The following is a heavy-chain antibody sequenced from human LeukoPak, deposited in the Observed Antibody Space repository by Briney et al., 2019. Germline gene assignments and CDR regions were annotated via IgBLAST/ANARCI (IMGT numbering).Heavy chain of an antibody. Sequence: PSETLSLTCAVYGGSFSGYYWSWIRQPPGKGLEWIGEINHSGSTNYNPSLKSRVTISVDTSKNQFSLKLSSVTAADTAVYYCVGGRYYFDYWGRGTLVTVSS. CDR1: GGSFSGYY. J-gene: IGHJ4*02. CDR2: INHSGST. CDR3: VGGRYYFDY. V-gene: IGHV4-34*01. D-gene: IGHD2-15*01.